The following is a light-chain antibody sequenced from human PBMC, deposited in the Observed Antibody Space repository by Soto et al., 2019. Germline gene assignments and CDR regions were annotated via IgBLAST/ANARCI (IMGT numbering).Light chain of an antibody. CDR3: LQIYSTLWT. CDR1: QSISSY. J-gene: IGKJ1*01. Sequence: DIQMTQSPSSLSASVGDRVTITCRASQSISSYLTWYQQKPGKAPKLLIYAASILQSGVPSRFSGSGSGTDFTLTICILQPEDFATDYCLQIYSTLWTFGQGTKVELK. V-gene: IGKV1-39*01. CDR2: AAS.